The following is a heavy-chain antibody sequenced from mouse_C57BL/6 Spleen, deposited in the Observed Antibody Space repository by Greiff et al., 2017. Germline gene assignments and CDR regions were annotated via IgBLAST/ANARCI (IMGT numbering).Heavy chain of an antibody. J-gene: IGHJ3*01. CDR1: GYSITSGYY. D-gene: IGHD2-5*01. Sequence: VQLQQSGPGLVKPSQSLSLTCSVTGYSITSGYYWNWIRQFPGNKLEWMGYISYDGSNNYNPSLKNRISITRDPSKNQFFLKLNSVTTEDTATYYCANAYYSNYGGFAYWGQGTLVTVSA. CDR2: ISYDGSN. CDR3: ANAYYSNYGGFAY. V-gene: IGHV3-6*01.